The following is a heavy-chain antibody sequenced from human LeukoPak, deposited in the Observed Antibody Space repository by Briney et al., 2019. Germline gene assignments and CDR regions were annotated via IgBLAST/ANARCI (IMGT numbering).Heavy chain of an antibody. V-gene: IGHV4-38-2*02. Sequence: PSETLSLTCTVSGYSISSGYYWGWIRQPPGKGLEWIGSISHSGSTYYNWSLKSRVTISVDTSKNQFSLKLRSVMAADTAVYYCARAYCVGDCTVLHIYFDNWGQGTLVTVSS. CDR2: ISHSGST. D-gene: IGHD2-21*02. J-gene: IGHJ4*02. CDR1: GYSISSGYY. CDR3: ARAYCVGDCTVLHIYFDN.